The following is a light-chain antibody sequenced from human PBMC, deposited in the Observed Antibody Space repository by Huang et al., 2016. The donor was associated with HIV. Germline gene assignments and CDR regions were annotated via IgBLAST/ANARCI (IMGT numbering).Light chain of an antibody. V-gene: IGKV2-28*01. CDR3: MQAQQTPYT. J-gene: IGKJ2*01. Sequence: VMTQSPLSLAVTPGEPASISCRSSQSLLHSNGYNYLDWYVQKPGQSPQLLIYMGSNRASGVPDRISGGGAGVEFTRKISRVEAEDVGVYYCMQAQQTPYTFGRGTKLEIK. CDR1: QSLLHSNGYNY. CDR2: MGS.